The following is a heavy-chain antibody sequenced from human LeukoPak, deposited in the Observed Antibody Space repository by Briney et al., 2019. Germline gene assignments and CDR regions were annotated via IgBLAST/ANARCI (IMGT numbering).Heavy chain of an antibody. D-gene: IGHD2-2*01. CDR1: GFTLSDYY. J-gene: IGHJ3*01. CDR2: TSSSSSYT. V-gene: IGHV3-11*06. Sequence: GGSLRLSCAASGFTLSDYYMSWIRQAPGKGLEWVSYTSSSSSYTNYADSVKGRFTISRDNAKNSLYLQMSSLRAEDTAVYYCASHDGYCSSTSCRPSWGQGTMVTVSS. CDR3: ASHDGYCSSTSCRPS.